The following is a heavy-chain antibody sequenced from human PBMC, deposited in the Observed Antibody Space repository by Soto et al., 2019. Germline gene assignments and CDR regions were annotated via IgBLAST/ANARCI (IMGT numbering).Heavy chain of an antibody. CDR1: GFTFSSYA. CDR2: ISGSGGST. V-gene: IGHV3-23*01. J-gene: IGHJ4*02. Sequence: GGSLRLSCAASGFTFSSYAMSWVRQAPGKGLERVSAISGSGGSTYYADSVKGRFTISRDNSKNTLYLQMNSLRAEDTAVYYCANALDSSGYYGYWGQGTLVTVSS. CDR3: ANALDSSGYYGY. D-gene: IGHD3-22*01.